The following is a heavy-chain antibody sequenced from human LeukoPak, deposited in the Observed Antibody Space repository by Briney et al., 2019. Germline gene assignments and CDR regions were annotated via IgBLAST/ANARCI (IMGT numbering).Heavy chain of an antibody. CDR2: ISPSGGST. CDR1: GYTFTGYW. CDR3: AKDRDTGIGAYSWGYFDY. V-gene: IGHV1-46*01. J-gene: IGHJ4*02. Sequence: GASVKVSCKAFGYTFTGYWMHWVRQAPGQGPEWMGVISPSGGSTIYAQKFKGRVTLTRDMSTSTDYLELSSLRSEDTAVYYCAKDRDTGIGAYSWGYFDYWGQGTLVTVSS. D-gene: IGHD5-18*01.